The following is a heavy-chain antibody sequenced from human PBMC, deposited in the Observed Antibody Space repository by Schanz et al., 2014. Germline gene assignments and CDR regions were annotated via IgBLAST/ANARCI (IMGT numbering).Heavy chain of an antibody. Sequence: QVQLQESGPGLVKPSETLSLTCTVSGDSISSHFWSWIRQPPGKGLEWIGYMYHSGSSNYNPSLKGGVTSSVDPSKNQFPLKLSSVTAADTAVYYCARLWGGWRIPDYWGQGTLVTVSS. CDR1: GDSISSHF. CDR2: MYHSGSS. CDR3: ARLWGGWRIPDY. J-gene: IGHJ4*02. D-gene: IGHD6-19*01. V-gene: IGHV4-59*11.